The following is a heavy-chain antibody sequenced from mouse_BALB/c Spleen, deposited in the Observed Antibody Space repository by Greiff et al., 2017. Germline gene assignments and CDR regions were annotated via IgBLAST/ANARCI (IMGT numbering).Heavy chain of an antibody. V-gene: IGHV5-6-4*01. CDR2: ISSGGSYT. CDR1: GFTFSSYT. CDR3: TRVIYYGNYYFDY. Sequence: EVQRVESGGGLVKPGGSLKLSCAASGFTFSSYTMSWVRQTPEKRLEWVATISSGGSYTYYPDSVKGRFTISRDNAKNTLYLQMSSLKSEDTAMYYCTRVIYYGNYYFDYWGQGTTLTVSS. D-gene: IGHD2-1*01. J-gene: IGHJ2*01.